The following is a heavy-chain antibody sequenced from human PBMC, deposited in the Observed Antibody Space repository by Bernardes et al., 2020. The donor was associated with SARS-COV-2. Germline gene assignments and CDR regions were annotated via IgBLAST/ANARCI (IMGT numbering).Heavy chain of an antibody. V-gene: IGHV4-30-4*01. Sequence: SETLSLTCTVSGDSIRSGDYYWTWIRQPPGKGLEWIGYIYYTGSTYYNPSLKSRVTISIDTSKNQFSLRLTSVTAADTALYYCARDGNRKITSYDYWGQGTQVTVSS. CDR2: IYYTGST. D-gene: IGHD2-2*01. CDR3: ARDGNRKITSYDY. CDR1: GDSIRSGDYY. J-gene: IGHJ4*02.